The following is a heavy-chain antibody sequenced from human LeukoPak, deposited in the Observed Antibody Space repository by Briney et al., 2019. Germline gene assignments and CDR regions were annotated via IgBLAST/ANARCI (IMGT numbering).Heavy chain of an antibody. Sequence: PSETLSRTCTVSGGSIIHYFCTWIRQPPGKGLEWIGNIYYSGSTNYNSSLNSRGTISVDTSKNHLSLKLSSVTAADTAVYFCARAGIAAASYLDYWGQGTLVTVYS. V-gene: IGHV4-59*01. CDR1: GGSIIHYF. CDR2: IYYSGST. J-gene: IGHJ4*02. D-gene: IGHD6-13*01. CDR3: ARAGIAAASYLDY.